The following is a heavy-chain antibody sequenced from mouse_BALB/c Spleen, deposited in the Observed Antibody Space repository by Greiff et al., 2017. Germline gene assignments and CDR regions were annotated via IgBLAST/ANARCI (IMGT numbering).Heavy chain of an antibody. CDR1: GFTFSDYY. CDR3: ARDLGGKDY. V-gene: IGHV5-4*02. Sequence: EVKLMESGGGLVKPGGSLKLSCAASGFTFSDYYMYWVRQTPEKRLEWVATISDGGSYTYYPDSVKGRFTISRDNAKNNLYLQMSSLKSEDTAMYYCARDLGGKDYWGQGTTLTVSA. J-gene: IGHJ2*01. CDR2: ISDGGSYT. D-gene: IGHD2-1*01.